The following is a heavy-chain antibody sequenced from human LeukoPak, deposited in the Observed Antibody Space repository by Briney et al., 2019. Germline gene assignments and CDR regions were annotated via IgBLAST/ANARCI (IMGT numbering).Heavy chain of an antibody. V-gene: IGHV3-74*01. J-gene: IGHJ4*02. CDR1: GFTFSGYW. CDR2: INSDGSST. CDR3: ARGRRSGWYFDY. Sequence: HPGGSLRLSCAASGFTFSGYWMHWVRQAPGKGLVWVSRINSDGSSTSYADSVKGRFTISRDNAKNTLYLQMNSLRAEDTAVYYCARGRRSGWYFDYWGQGTLVTVSS. D-gene: IGHD6-19*01.